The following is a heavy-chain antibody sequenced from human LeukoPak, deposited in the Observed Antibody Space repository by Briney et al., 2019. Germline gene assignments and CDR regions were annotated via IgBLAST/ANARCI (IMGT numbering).Heavy chain of an antibody. J-gene: IGHJ6*03. V-gene: IGHV4-34*01. CDR3: ARRRYCSSTSCYYRGYYYYYMDV. D-gene: IGHD2-2*01. CDR1: GGSFSGYY. CDR2: INHSGST. Sequence: PSETLSLTCAVYGGSFSGYYWSWIRQPPGKGLEWIGEINHSGSTNYNPSLKSRVTISVDTSKNQFSLKLSSVTAADTAVYYCARRRYCSSTSCYYRGYYYYYMDVWGKGTTVTISS.